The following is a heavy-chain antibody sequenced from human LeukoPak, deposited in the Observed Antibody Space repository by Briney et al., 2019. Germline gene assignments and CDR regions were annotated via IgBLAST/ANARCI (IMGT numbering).Heavy chain of an antibody. CDR1: GYTFTSYD. J-gene: IGHJ6*03. CDR3: ARALRCLVGDYYYMDV. V-gene: IGHV1-8*01. D-gene: IGHD3-3*01. Sequence: ASVKVSCKASGYTFTSYDINWVRQATGQGLEWMGWMNPNSGNTDYAQKFQGRVTMTRNTSISTAYMELSSLISEDTAVYYCARALRCLVGDYYYMDVWGKGTTVTVSS. CDR2: MNPNSGNT.